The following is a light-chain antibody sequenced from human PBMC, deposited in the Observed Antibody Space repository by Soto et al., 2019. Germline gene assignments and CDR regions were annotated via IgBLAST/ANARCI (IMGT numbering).Light chain of an antibody. V-gene: IGKV3-15*01. Sequence: EIVMTQSPATRSVSPGERATLSCRASQSIGSTLAWYQQKPGQAPRLLIYDASTRATGIPVRFSGSGSGTEFTLTINGLQSEDSSVYYCQQYNNWPFAFGPGTKVHIK. CDR3: QQYNNWPFA. J-gene: IGKJ3*01. CDR1: QSIGST. CDR2: DAS.